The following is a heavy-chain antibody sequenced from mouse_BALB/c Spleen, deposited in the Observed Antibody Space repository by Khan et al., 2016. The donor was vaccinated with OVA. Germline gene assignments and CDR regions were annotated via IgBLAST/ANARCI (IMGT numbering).Heavy chain of an antibody. D-gene: IGHD1-1*01. CDR2: INTYTGEP. Sequence: QIQLVQAGPELKKAGETVKISCKASGYTFTNYGMNWVKQAPGKGLKWMGWINTYTGEPTYADDFKGRFAFSLETSASTAYLQINNLKNDNTATYFGARSATGARDYWGQGTSVTVSS. CDR3: ARSATGARDY. V-gene: IGHV9-3-1*01. J-gene: IGHJ4*01. CDR1: GYTFTNYG.